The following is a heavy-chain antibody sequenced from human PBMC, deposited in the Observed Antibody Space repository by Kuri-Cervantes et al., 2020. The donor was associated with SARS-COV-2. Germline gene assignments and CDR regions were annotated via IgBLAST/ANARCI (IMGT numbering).Heavy chain of an antibody. CDR2: IYYSGST. V-gene: IGHV4-39*01. Sequence: GSLRLSCTVSGGSISSSSYYWGWIRQPPGKGPEWIGSIYYSGSTYYNPSLKSRVTISVDTSKNQFSLKLSSVTAADTAVYYCARPGGFLDVWGKGTTVTVSS. CDR1: GGSISSSSYY. J-gene: IGHJ6*04. D-gene: IGHD4-23*01. CDR3: ARPGGFLDV.